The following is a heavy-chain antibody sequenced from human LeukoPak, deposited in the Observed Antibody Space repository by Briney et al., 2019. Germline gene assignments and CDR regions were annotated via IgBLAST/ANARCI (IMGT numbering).Heavy chain of an antibody. CDR1: GYTFTGYY. V-gene: IGHV1-2*02. D-gene: IGHD2-2*01. CDR3: ARSNKGYCSSTSCYTGDY. Sequence: ASVKVSCKASGYTFTGYYMHWVRQAPGQGLEWMGWINPNSGGTNYAQKFQGRVTMTRNTSISTAYMELSRLRSDDTAVYYCARSNKGYCSSTSCYTGDYWGQGTLVTVSS. CDR2: INPNSGGT. J-gene: IGHJ4*02.